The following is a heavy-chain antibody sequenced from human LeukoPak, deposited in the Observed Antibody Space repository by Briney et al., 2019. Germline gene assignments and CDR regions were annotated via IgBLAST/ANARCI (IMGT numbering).Heavy chain of an antibody. CDR3: ARQAVAGSFDY. J-gene: IGHJ4*02. D-gene: IGHD6-19*01. CDR1: GFTFSSYS. Sequence: GGSLRLSCAASGFTFSSYSMNWVRQAPGKGLEWVSSISSSSSYIYHADSVKGRFTISRDNAKNSLYLQMNSLRAEDTAVYYCARQAVAGSFDYWGQGTLVTVSS. V-gene: IGHV3-21*01. CDR2: ISSSSSYI.